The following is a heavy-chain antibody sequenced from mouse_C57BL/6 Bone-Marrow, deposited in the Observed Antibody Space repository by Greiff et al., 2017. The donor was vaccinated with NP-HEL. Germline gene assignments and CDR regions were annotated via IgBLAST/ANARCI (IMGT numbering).Heavy chain of an antibody. D-gene: IGHD1-1*01. CDR2: IRNKANNHAT. V-gene: IGHV6-6*01. J-gene: IGHJ1*03. CDR1: GFTFSDAW. Sequence: EVQRVESGGGLVQPGGSMKLSCAASGFTFSDAWMDWVRQSPEQGLEWVAEIRNKANNHATYYAESVKGRFTISRDDSKSSVDLQMNSIRAEDTGIYYCTRNPHYYGSSYGNFDVWGTGTTVTVSS. CDR3: TRNPHYYGSSYGNFDV.